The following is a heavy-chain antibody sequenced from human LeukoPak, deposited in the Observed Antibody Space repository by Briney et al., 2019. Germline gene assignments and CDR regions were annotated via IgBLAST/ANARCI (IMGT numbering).Heavy chain of an antibody. D-gene: IGHD3-16*01. J-gene: IGHJ6*04. CDR3: ARDPGYESWSPFWGGMDV. CDR1: GFTFSSSW. Sequence: PGGSLRLSCAASGFTFSSSWMHWVRQAPGKGLVWVSRITRDGSSTTYADSVKGRFTTSRDNAKNTLYLQMDSLRDDDTAVYHCARDPGYESWSPFWGGMDVWGNGTTVIVSS. V-gene: IGHV3-74*01. CDR2: ITRDGSST.